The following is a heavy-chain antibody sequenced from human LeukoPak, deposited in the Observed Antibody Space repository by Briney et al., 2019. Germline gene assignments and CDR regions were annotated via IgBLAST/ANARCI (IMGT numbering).Heavy chain of an antibody. CDR3: ARGGLYDSSGYSLFDY. J-gene: IGHJ4*02. CDR1: GFTFSSYS. D-gene: IGHD3-22*01. CDR2: ISSSSSYI. V-gene: IGHV3-21*01. Sequence: GGSLRLSCAASGFTFSSYSVNWVRQAPGKGLEWVSSISSSSSYIYYADSVKGRFTISRDNAKNSLYLQMNSLRAEDTAVYYCARGGLYDSSGYSLFDYWGQGTLVTVSS.